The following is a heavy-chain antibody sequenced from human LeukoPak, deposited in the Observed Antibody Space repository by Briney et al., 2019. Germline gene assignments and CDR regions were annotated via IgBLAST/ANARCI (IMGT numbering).Heavy chain of an antibody. CDR1: GASITGHY. Sequence: GSLRLSCTVSGASITGHYWSWIRQPPGKGLGWIGFIYYSGTTNYNPSLKSRVTISVDTSKNQFSLTLSSVTAADTAVYYCARHLGGGIYFDYWGQGTLVTVSS. CDR3: ARHLGGGIYFDY. D-gene: IGHD3-16*01. CDR2: IYYSGTT. J-gene: IGHJ4*02. V-gene: IGHV4-59*08.